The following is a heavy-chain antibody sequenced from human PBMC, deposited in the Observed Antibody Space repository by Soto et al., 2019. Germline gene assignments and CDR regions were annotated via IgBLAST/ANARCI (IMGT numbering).Heavy chain of an antibody. CDR2: ITPMFGTA. Sequence: GSPVKGSWKGSGGTLSRYIISWVRRAPGQGLEWMGGITPMFGTANYAQKFQGRVTIAADESTSTAYMELSSLRSEDTAVYYCARQFDYESSGYYYAYWGQGTVVTVSS. V-gene: IGHV1-69*13. D-gene: IGHD3-22*01. CDR3: ARQFDYESSGYYYAY. J-gene: IGHJ4*02. CDR1: GGTLSRYI.